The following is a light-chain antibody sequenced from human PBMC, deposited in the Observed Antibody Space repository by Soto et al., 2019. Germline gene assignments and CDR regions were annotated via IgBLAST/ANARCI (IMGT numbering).Light chain of an antibody. CDR2: GAS. CDR3: QEYNNWHPIT. V-gene: IGKV3-15*01. CDR1: QSISSK. Sequence: EIVMTQSPATLSVSPGEGATLSCRASQSISSKLAWYQQKPGQAPRLLIYGASTRATGIPVRFSGSGSGTEFTLTITSLQSEDFAVYYCQEYNNWHPITFGGGTKVDIK. J-gene: IGKJ4*01.